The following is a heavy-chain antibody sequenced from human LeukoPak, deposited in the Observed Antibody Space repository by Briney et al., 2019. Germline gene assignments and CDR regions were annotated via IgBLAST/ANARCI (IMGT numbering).Heavy chain of an antibody. D-gene: IGHD6-13*01. J-gene: IGHJ6*03. CDR3: ARAIRQAAGTLEFGYYYYYYMDV. V-gene: IGHV1-18*01. CDR1: GNTFTSYA. CDR2: ISGYNGKT. Sequence: ASVKVSCKASGNTFTSYAITWVRQAPGQGLEWMGWISGYNGKTKYAQKLQDRVTMTTDTSTTTAYMELRSLRSDDTAVYYCARAIRQAAGTLEFGYYYYYYMDVWGKGTTVTVSS.